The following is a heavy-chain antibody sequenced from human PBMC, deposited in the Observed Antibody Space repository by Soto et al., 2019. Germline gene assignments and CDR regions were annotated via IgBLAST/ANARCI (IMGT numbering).Heavy chain of an antibody. CDR1: GGSISSGDYY. CDR3: ARHRGTGGLYWFDP. V-gene: IGHV4-30-4*01. D-gene: IGHD1-1*01. J-gene: IGHJ5*02. CDR2: IYYSGST. Sequence: PSETLSLTCTVSGGSISSGDYYWSWIRQPPGKGLEWIGYIYYSGSTYYNPSLKSRVTISVDTSKNQFSLKLSSVTAADTAVYYCARHRGTGGLYWFDPWGQGTLVTISS.